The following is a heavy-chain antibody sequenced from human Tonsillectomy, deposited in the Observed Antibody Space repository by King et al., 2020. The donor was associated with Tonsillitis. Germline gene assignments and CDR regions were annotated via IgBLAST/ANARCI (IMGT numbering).Heavy chain of an antibody. CDR3: AKEAYCSSTSCPASLDC. J-gene: IGHJ4*02. V-gene: IGHV3-15*01. CDR1: GFTLSKVW. CDR2: TKSKADDGTI. D-gene: IGHD2-2*01. Sequence: VQLVESGGDLVNPGGSLRLSCAASGFTLSKVWMSWVRQAPGKGLEWVGRTKSKADDGTIDYAAPVRGRFTISRDDSKNTRYLEMNSLKTEDTAVYYCAKEAYCSSTSCPASLDCWGQGVLVTVSS.